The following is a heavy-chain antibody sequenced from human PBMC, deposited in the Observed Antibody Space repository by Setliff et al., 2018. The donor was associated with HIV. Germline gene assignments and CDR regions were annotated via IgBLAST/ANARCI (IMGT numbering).Heavy chain of an antibody. J-gene: IGHJ5*02. V-gene: IGHV4-61*09. Sequence: SETLSLTCTVSGGSTSSGSYYWTWIRQPAGKGLEWIGHIYTTGITNYNPSLKSRVTISVDTSKNQFSLKLTSVTAPDTATYYCARATSPRPMVRGGWFDPWGQGTLVTVSS. D-gene: IGHD3-16*01. CDR3: ARATSPRPMVRGGWFDP. CDR1: GGSTSSGSYY. CDR2: IYTTGIT.